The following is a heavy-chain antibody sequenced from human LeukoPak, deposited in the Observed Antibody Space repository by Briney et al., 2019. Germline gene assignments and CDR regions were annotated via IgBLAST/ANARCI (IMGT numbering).Heavy chain of an antibody. V-gene: IGHV3-23*01. CDR3: VKCLNNGWHNDAFDV. Sequence: GGSLRLSCAASGFTFGSYAMNWVRQAPGKGLEWVSAISGSGGHTYYADSVKGRFTVSRDNSKNTVDLQMNSLRVEDTAVYYCVKCLNNGWHNDAFDVWGQGTMVTVSS. D-gene: IGHD5/OR15-5a*01. J-gene: IGHJ3*01. CDR2: ISGSGGHT. CDR1: GFTFGSYA.